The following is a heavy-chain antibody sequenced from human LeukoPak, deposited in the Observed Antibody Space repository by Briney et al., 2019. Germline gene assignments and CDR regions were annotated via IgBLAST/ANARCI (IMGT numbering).Heavy chain of an antibody. CDR1: GFTFSSYW. CDR3: ARDKSPWFGGVDY. Sequence: GGSLRLSCAASGFTFSSYWMSWVRQAPGKGLEWVANIKQDGSEKYYVDSVKGRFTISRGNAKNSLYLQMNSLRAEDTAVYYCARDKSPWFGGVDYWGQGTLVTVSS. V-gene: IGHV3-7*03. CDR2: IKQDGSEK. J-gene: IGHJ4*02. D-gene: IGHD3-10*01.